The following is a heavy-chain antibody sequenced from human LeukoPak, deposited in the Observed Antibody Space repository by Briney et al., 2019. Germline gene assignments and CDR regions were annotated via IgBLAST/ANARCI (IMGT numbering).Heavy chain of an antibody. CDR3: ARDHGSVLLWFGELLGKDNDAFDI. D-gene: IGHD3-10*01. Sequence: GGSLRLSCAASGFTFSSYAMHWVRQAPGKGLEWVAVISYDGSNKYYADSVKGRFTISRDNSKNTPYLQMNSLRAEDTAVYYCARDHGSVLLWFGELLGKDNDAFDIWGQGTMVTVSS. CDR2: ISYDGSNK. CDR1: GFTFSSYA. J-gene: IGHJ3*02. V-gene: IGHV3-30*04.